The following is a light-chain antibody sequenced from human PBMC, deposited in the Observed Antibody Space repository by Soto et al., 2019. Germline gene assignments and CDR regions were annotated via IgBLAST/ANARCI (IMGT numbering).Light chain of an antibody. CDR1: QDISNY. CDR3: QQYDILPVT. Sequence: DIQMTQSPSSLSASVGDRVTITCQASQDISNYLNWSQQKPGEAPKLLIYDASNLETGVPSRFSGGGSGTDFTFTITNLQPEDVATYYCQQYDILPVTFGGGTKVEI. V-gene: IGKV1-33*01. CDR2: DAS. J-gene: IGKJ4*01.